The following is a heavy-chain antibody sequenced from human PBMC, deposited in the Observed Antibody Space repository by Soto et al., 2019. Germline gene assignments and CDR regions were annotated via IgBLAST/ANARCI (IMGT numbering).Heavy chain of an antibody. CDR1: GFSLSSTGVG. Sequence: SGPTLVNPTQTLTLTCSVSGFSLSSTGVGVAWIRQPPGKALEWLALIYWDDEKSYSPSLKSKFTITKVTYKIQVVLKMSFLDPVDTVTYFCAHIRVWPQEYFHRWGQ. D-gene: IGHD2-21*01. CDR3: AHIRVWPQEYFHR. J-gene: IGHJ1*01. CDR2: IYWDDEK. V-gene: IGHV2-5*02.